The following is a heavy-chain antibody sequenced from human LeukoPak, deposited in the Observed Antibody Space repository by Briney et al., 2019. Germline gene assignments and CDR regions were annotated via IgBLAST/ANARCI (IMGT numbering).Heavy chain of an antibody. V-gene: IGHV1-2*02. Sequence: GASLKVSCKASGYTFTGYYIHWLRQAPGQGLEWMGWINPNSGGTNYAQKFQGRVTMTRDTSISTAYMELSRLRSDDTAKYYCAREHYSSGWPFEYWGQGTQLTVS. CDR3: AREHYSSGWPFEY. CDR1: GYTFTGYY. D-gene: IGHD6-19*01. J-gene: IGHJ4*02. CDR2: INPNSGGT.